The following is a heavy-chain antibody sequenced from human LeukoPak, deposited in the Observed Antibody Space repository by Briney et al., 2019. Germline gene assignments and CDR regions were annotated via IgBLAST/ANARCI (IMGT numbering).Heavy chain of an antibody. CDR1: GYTLTELS. V-gene: IGHV1-24*01. Sequence: ASVKVSCKVSGYTLTELSMHWVRQAPGKGLEWMGGFDPEDGETIYAQKFQGRVTMTEDTSTDTAYMELSSLRFEDTAVYYCATETPGIAAAGYYYYYMDVWGKGTTVTVSS. CDR2: FDPEDGET. CDR3: ATETPGIAAAGYYYYYMDV. J-gene: IGHJ6*03. D-gene: IGHD6-13*01.